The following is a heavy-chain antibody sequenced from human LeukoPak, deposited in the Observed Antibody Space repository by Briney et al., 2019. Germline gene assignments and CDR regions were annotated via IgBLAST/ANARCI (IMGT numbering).Heavy chain of an antibody. CDR3: ARARYCSSTRCYGPEDDAFDI. V-gene: IGHV1-18*01. CDR1: GYSFTRYG. D-gene: IGHD2-2*01. CDR2: ISGYNGNT. J-gene: IGHJ3*02. Sequence: ASVKVSCKASGYSFTRYGISWVRQAPGQGLEWMVWISGYNGNTNYAQKFQGRVTMTTDTSTSTAYMELRSLRYDDTALYYCARARYCSSTRCYGPEDDAFDIWGQGTMVTVFS.